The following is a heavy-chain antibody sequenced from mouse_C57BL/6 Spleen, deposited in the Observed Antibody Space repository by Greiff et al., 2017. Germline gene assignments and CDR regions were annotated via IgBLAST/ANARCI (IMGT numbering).Heavy chain of an antibody. CDR1: GYSITSGYY. CDR3: ARRDYDYIYAMDY. CDR2: ISYDGSN. V-gene: IGHV3-6*01. Sequence: EVQLQESGPGLVKPSQSLSLTCSVTGYSITSGYYWNWIRQFPGNKLEWMGYISYDGSNNYNPSLKNRISITRDTSKNQFFLKLNSVTTEDTATYYCARRDYDYIYAMDYWGQGTSVTVSS. J-gene: IGHJ4*01. D-gene: IGHD2-4*01.